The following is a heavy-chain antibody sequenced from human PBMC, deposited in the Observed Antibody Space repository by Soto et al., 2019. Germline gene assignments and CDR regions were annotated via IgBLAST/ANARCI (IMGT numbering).Heavy chain of an antibody. Sequence: PSETLSLTCTVSGGSISSGDYYWSWIRQPPGKGLEWIGYIYYSGSTYYNPSLKSRVTISVDTSKNQFSLKLNSVTAADTAVYYCARVGRSVTTSIYYFGMDVWGQGTTVTVSS. D-gene: IGHD4-17*01. V-gene: IGHV4-30-4*01. CDR3: ARVGRSVTTSIYYFGMDV. CDR2: IYYSGST. J-gene: IGHJ6*02. CDR1: GGSISSGDYY.